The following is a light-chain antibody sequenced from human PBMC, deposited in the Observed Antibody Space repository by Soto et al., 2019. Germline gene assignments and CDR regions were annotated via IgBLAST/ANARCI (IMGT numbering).Light chain of an antibody. V-gene: IGKV3-15*01. CDR2: GAS. Sequence: EIVMTQSPATLSVSPGERATLSCRASQSVSSNLAWYQQKPGQAPRLLIHGASTRATGIPARFSGSGSGTEFTLTISSLQSEDFAVYYCHQYNHWYTFGQGTKLEIK. CDR1: QSVSSN. J-gene: IGKJ2*01. CDR3: HQYNHWYT.